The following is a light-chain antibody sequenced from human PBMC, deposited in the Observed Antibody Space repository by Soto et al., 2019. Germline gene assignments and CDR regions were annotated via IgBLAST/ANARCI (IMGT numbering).Light chain of an antibody. Sequence: EIVLTQSPATLSLSPGERATLSCRASQSVISYLAWYQQKPGQAPRLLIYYSSNRATGIPARFSGSGSGTDFTLTISSLEPEDFAVYYCQQRSNWPWTFGQGTKVEIK. V-gene: IGKV3-11*01. J-gene: IGKJ1*01. CDR3: QQRSNWPWT. CDR2: YSS. CDR1: QSVISY.